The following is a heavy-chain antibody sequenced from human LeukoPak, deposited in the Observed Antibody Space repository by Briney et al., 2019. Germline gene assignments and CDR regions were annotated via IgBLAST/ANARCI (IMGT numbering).Heavy chain of an antibody. Sequence: KPSETLSLTCAVYGGSFSGYSWSWIRQPPGKGLEWIGEINHSGGTNFNPSLKSRVTISIDTSKNQFSLKLRSVTAADTAVYYCARLGYTYGYMGEKYYYYYMDVWGRGTTVTVSS. V-gene: IGHV4-34*01. D-gene: IGHD5-18*01. CDR2: INHSGGT. CDR3: ARLGYTYGYMGEKYYYYYMDV. CDR1: GGSFSGYS. J-gene: IGHJ6*03.